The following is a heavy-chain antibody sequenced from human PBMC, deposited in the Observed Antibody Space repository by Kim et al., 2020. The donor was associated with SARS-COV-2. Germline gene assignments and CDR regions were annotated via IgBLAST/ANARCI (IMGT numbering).Heavy chain of an antibody. CDR2: INHSAST. Sequence: INHSASTTDTPSLKRRVTISVDTSKNQFSLKLSSVTAADTAVYYCARIDYWGQGTLVTVSS. CDR3: ARIDY. J-gene: IGHJ4*02. V-gene: IGHV4-34*01.